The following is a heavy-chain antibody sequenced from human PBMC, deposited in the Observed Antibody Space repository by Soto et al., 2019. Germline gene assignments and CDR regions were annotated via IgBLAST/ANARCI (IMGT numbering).Heavy chain of an antibody. CDR1: VEPITGGYY. J-gene: IGHJ4*02. CDR2: IYYGRTT. Sequence: KASETLSRTCDVSVEPITGGYYCGWLGQSPGKGLAWIGSIYYGRTTYYNPSLRSRLDISIDTSKNQFSLRLSSVTAADTALYYCARGWYYFDFWGQGTLVTVSS. V-gene: IGHV4-38-2*01. CDR3: ARGWYYFDF. D-gene: IGHD2-15*01.